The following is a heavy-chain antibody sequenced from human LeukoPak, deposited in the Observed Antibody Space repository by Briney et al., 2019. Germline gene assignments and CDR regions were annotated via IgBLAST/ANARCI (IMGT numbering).Heavy chain of an antibody. J-gene: IGHJ3*02. V-gene: IGHV3-23*01. CDR3: AKDISSRSFDI. CDR1: GFTFSSYA. CDR2: ISGSGGRK. Sequence: GGSLRLSCAASGFTFSSYAMSWVRQAPGKGLEWVSAISGSGGRKNYTASMRGRFTISRDNSNNTLYLQMNSLRAEDTAVYYCAKDISSRSFDIWGQGTMVTVSS.